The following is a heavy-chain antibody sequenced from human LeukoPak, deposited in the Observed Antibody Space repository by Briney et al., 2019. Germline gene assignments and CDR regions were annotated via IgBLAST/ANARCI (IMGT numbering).Heavy chain of an antibody. V-gene: IGHV3-23*01. CDR1: GFNFSSYA. CDR2: ISGSGGST. CDR3: AREKWQYKLLFYFHY. D-gene: IGHD2-2*01. Sequence: GGSLRLSCAASGFNFSSYAMSWVRQAPGKGLEWVSAISGSGGSTYYADSVKGRFTISRDNSKNTLYLQMNSLRAEDTALYYCAREKWQYKLLFYFHYWGQGTLVTVSS. J-gene: IGHJ4*02.